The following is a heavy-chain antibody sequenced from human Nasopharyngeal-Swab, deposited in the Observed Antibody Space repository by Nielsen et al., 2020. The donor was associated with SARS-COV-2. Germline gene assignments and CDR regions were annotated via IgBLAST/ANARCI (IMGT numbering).Heavy chain of an antibody. D-gene: IGHD3-3*01. V-gene: IGHV5-51*01. CDR3: ARLRDFMSTGSNLYF. CDR2: ICPGDSDT. J-gene: IGHJ4*02. Sequence: GESLKISCKGSGYSFISYCIAWVRQMPGKGLEWMGIICPGDSDTRYNPSFQGQVTISADKSITTAYLQWSSLKASDTAIYYCARLRDFMSTGSNLYFWGQGTLVTVSS. CDR1: GYSFISYC.